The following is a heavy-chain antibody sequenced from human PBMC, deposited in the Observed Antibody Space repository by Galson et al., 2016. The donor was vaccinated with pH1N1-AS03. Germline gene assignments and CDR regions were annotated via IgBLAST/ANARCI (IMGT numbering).Heavy chain of an antibody. Sequence: SVKVSCKAFGYTFTGYYMHWFRQAPGQGLEWMGWINAGNGNTKYSQKFQGRVTITRDTSASTAYMELSSLRSEDTAVYYCARDRGSGYDLFDYYYGMDVWGQGTTVTVSS. J-gene: IGHJ6*02. V-gene: IGHV1-3*01. CDR3: ARDRGSGYDLFDYYYGMDV. CDR2: INAGNGNT. D-gene: IGHD5-12*01. CDR1: GYTFTGYY.